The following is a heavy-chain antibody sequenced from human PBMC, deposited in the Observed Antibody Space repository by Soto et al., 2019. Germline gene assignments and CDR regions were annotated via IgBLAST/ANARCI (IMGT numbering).Heavy chain of an antibody. CDR3: ARGIEDGYNWDY. D-gene: IGHD5-12*01. Sequence: PSETLSLTCTVSGGSISSYYWSWIRQPPGKGLEWIGYIYYSGSTNYNPSLKSRVTISVDTSKNQFSLKLSSVTAADTAVYYCARGIEDGYNWDYWGQGTLVTVSS. V-gene: IGHV4-59*01. CDR2: IYYSGST. CDR1: GGSISSYY. J-gene: IGHJ4*02.